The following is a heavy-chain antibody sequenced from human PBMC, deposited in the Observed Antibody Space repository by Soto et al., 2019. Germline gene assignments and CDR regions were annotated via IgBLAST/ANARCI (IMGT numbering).Heavy chain of an antibody. CDR3: TRSYGAANFDY. CDR2: IYHSGSS. V-gene: IGHV4-30-2*01. D-gene: IGHD4-17*01. J-gene: IGHJ4*02. CDR1: GGSISSGVHS. Sequence: QLQLQESGSGLVKPSQTLSLTCAVSGGSISSGVHSWSWIRQPPGKGLEWIGYIYHSGSSYYNPSLKSRVSMSVDRPKIQFSLKLSSVTAADTAVYFCTRSYGAANFDYWGQGILVTVSS.